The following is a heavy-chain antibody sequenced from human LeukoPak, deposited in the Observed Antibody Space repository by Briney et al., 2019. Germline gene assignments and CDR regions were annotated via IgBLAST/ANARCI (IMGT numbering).Heavy chain of an antibody. CDR2: IYSGGKT. D-gene: IGHD4-17*01. Sequence: GGSLRLSCTVSGFTVSINSMSWVRQAPGKGLEWVSFIYSGGKTHYSDSVKGRFTTSRDNSKNTLYLQMNSLRAEDTAVYYCARRAGEYSHPYDYWGQGTLVTVSS. J-gene: IGHJ4*02. CDR3: ARRAGEYSHPYDY. CDR1: GFTVSINS. V-gene: IGHV3-53*01.